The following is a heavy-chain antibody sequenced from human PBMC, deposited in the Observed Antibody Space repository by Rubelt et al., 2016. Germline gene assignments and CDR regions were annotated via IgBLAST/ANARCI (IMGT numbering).Heavy chain of an antibody. CDR3: ARGSRVGPTGDY. V-gene: IGHV4-59*08. J-gene: IGHJ4*02. CDR2: IYYSGST. CDR1: GGSISSYY. D-gene: IGHD1-26*01. Sequence: QVQLQESGPGLVKPSETLSLTCSVSGGSISSYYWSWIRQPPGKGLEWIGYIYYSGSTNYNPSLKSRVTISVDTSTNQLSRKLGSVTAADTSVYYCARGSRVGPTGDYWGQGTLVTVSS.